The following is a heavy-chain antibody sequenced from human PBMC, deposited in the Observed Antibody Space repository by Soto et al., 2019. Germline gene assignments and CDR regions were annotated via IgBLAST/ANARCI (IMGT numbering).Heavy chain of an antibody. D-gene: IGHD2-2*01. CDR3: ARDRACSSTSCYHYYYYGMDV. J-gene: IGHJ6*02. CDR2: IYTSGST. CDR1: GGSISSYY. Sequence: SETLSLTCTVSGGSISSYYWSWIRQPAGKGLEWIGRIYTSGSTNYNPSLKSRVTISVDTSKNQFSLKLSSVTAADTAVYYCARDRACSSTSCYHYYYYGMDVWGQGTTVTVSS. V-gene: IGHV4-4*07.